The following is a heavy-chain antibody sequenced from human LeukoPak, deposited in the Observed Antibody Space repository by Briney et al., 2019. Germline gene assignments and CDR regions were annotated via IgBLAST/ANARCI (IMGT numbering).Heavy chain of an antibody. CDR3: ARPQGGRQLWLHFDY. D-gene: IGHD5-18*01. J-gene: IGHJ4*02. V-gene: IGHV3-30-3*01. Sequence: PGRSLRLSCAASGFTFSNYAMHWVRQAPGKGLEWVAVISYDGNNKYYADSVKGRFTISRDNSKNTLYLQVNSLRAEDTAVYYCARPQGGRQLWLHFDYWGRGTLVTVSS. CDR1: GFTFSNYA. CDR2: ISYDGNNK.